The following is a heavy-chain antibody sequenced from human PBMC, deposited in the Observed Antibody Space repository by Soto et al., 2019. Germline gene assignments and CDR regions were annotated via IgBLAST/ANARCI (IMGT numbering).Heavy chain of an antibody. CDR3: ARGATVFGEVNQTYYYYGMDV. J-gene: IGHJ6*02. CDR1: GGTFSSYA. V-gene: IGHV1-69*13. D-gene: IGHD3-3*01. CDR2: IIPIFGTA. Sequence: SSVKVSCKASGGTFSSYAISWVRQAPGQGLEWMGGIIPIFGTANYAQKFQGRVTITADESTSTAYMELSSLRSEDTAVYYCARGATVFGEVNQTYYYYGMDVWGQGSTGTVSS.